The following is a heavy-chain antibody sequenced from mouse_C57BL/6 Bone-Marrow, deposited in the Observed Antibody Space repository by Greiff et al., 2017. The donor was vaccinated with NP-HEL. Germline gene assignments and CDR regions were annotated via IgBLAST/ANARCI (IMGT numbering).Heavy chain of an antibody. CDR2: IDPSDSYT. CDR1: GYTFTTYW. D-gene: IGHD1-1*01. V-gene: IGHV1-50*01. J-gene: IGHJ3*01. Sequence: QVQLQQPGAELVKPGASVKLSCKASGYTFTTYWMQWVNQRPGQGLEWIGEIDPSDSYTNYNQKFKGKATLTVDTSSSTAYMQLSSRTSDDSAVYYCARKAYYGRSYEFAYWGQGTLVTVSA. CDR3: ARKAYYGRSYEFAY.